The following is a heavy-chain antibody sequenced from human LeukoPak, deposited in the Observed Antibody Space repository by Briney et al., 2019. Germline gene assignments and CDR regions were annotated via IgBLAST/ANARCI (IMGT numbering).Heavy chain of an antibody. J-gene: IGHJ4*02. Sequence: GGSLRLSCAASGFSFSAYGVHWVRQAPGKGLEWVAVIWYDGSSKDYADSVKGRFTLSRDNSKNTLYLQMYSLTVEDTAVYYCARSQSSSLIDYWGQGTLVTVSS. CDR2: IWYDGSSK. V-gene: IGHV3-33*01. D-gene: IGHD6-13*01. CDR3: ARSQSSSLIDY. CDR1: GFSFSAYG.